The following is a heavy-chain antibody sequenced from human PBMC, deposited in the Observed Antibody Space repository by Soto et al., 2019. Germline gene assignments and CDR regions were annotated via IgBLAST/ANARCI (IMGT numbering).Heavy chain of an antibody. Sequence: QVRMQESGPGLVKPSETLSLTCTVSGGSMSGYYWGWLRQPPGKALEWIAYINPPGLTNYNPSLKSRVSRSVDMSKNHFSLTLSSVTAADTAVYYCARESKDPYNGFDTWGQGTLVTVSS. CDR3: ARESKDPYNGFDT. J-gene: IGHJ5*02. CDR2: INPPGLT. CDR1: GGSMSGYY. V-gene: IGHV4-59*13.